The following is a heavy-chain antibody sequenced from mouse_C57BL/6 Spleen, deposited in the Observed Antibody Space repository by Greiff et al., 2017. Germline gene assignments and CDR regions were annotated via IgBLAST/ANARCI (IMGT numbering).Heavy chain of an antibody. J-gene: IGHJ3*01. D-gene: IGHD2-4*01. CDR2: INPSTGGT. CDR3: ARGYDYDWFAY. Sequence: EVPLQPSGPELVKPGASVKISCKASGYSFTGYYMNWVKQSPEKSLEWIGEINPSTGGTTYNQKFKAKATLTVDKSSSTAYMQLKSLTSEDSAVYYCARGYDYDWFAYWGQGTLVTVSA. V-gene: IGHV1-42*01. CDR1: GYSFTGYY.